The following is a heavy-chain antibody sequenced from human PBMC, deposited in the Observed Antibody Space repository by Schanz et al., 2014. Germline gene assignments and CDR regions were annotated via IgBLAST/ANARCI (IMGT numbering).Heavy chain of an antibody. CDR1: GFSFSSYA. CDR3: AKGRFGELSAFDI. J-gene: IGHJ3*02. V-gene: IGHV3-23*04. Sequence: EVHLVESGGGLVQPGGSLRLSCAASGFSFSSYAMGWVRQARGKGLEWVSAISGSGGSTYYADSVKGRFTISRDNSKNTLYLQMNSLRAEDTAVYYCAKGRFGELSAFDIWGQGTMVTVSS. CDR2: ISGSGGST. D-gene: IGHD3-10*01.